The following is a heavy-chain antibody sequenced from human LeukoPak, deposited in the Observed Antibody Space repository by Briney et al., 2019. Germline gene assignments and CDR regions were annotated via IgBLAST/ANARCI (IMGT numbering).Heavy chain of an antibody. CDR2: ISASDTYI. V-gene: IGHV3-21*01. Sequence: PGGSLRLSCAASGFIFSGYSMNWVRQAPGKGLGWVSSISASDTYINYADSLKGRFTISRDNAKNSLYLQMNSLRAEDTAVYYCAREPSGGYCSSSSCSRYFQHWGQGTLVTVSS. CDR1: GFIFSGYS. CDR3: AREPSGGYCSSSSCSRYFQH. J-gene: IGHJ1*01. D-gene: IGHD2-2*01.